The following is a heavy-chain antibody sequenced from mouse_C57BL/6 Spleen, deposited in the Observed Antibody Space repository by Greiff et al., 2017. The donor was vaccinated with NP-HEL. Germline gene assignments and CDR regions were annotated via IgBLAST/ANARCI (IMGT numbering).Heavy chain of an antibody. CDR3: ARRGADY. Sequence: QVQLQQSGAELMKPGASVKLSCKATGYTFPGYWIEWVKQRPGHGLEWIGEIFPGSGSTNYNEKLKGKATFTADTSSNTAYMQLSSLTTEDSAIYYCARRGADYWGQGTTLTVSS. V-gene: IGHV1-9*01. CDR1: GYTFPGYW. J-gene: IGHJ2*01. CDR2: IFPGSGST.